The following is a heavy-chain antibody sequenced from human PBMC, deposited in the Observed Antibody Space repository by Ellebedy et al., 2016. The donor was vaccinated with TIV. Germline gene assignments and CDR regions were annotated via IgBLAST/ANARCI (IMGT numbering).Heavy chain of an antibody. D-gene: IGHD6-19*01. V-gene: IGHV4-39*07. Sequence: SETLSLTXTVSGGSISSSSYYWGWIRQPPGKGLEWIGSIYYSGSTYYNPSLKSRVTISVDTSKNQFSLKLSSVTAADTAVYYCARARGQWPIFDYWGQGTLVTVSS. CDR2: IYYSGST. CDR3: ARARGQWPIFDY. J-gene: IGHJ4*02. CDR1: GGSISSSSYY.